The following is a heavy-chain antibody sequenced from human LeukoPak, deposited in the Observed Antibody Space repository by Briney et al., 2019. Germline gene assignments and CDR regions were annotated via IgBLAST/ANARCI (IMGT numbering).Heavy chain of an antibody. Sequence: SETLSLTCNVSGGSISSYFWNWIRQPPGKGLEWIGSIYYSESPNYNPSLKSRVTISVDTSKNQFSLKLRSVTAADTAVYYCARGYCGGGSCYADAFDIWGQGTMVTVSS. J-gene: IGHJ3*02. D-gene: IGHD2-15*01. CDR1: GGSISSYF. CDR2: IYYSESP. CDR3: ARGYCGGGSCYADAFDI. V-gene: IGHV4-59*01.